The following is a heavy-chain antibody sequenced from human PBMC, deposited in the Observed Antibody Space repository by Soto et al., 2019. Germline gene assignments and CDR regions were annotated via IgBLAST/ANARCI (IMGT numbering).Heavy chain of an antibody. CDR1: GGSISSGGYS. J-gene: IGHJ4*02. CDR2: IYHSGST. CDR3: ASMPWIQLWPYYFDY. D-gene: IGHD5-18*01. V-gene: IGHV4-30-2*01. Sequence: PSWTLSLTCAFSGGSISSGGYSWSWIRQPPGKGLEWIGYIYHSGSTYYNPSLKSRVTISVDRSKNQFSLKLSSVTAADTAVYYCASMPWIQLWPYYFDYWGQGTLVTVSS.